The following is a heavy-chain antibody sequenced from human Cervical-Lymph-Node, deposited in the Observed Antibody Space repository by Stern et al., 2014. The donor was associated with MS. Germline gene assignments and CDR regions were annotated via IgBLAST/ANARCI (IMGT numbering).Heavy chain of an antibody. Sequence: QVQLGQSGAEVKKPGSSVKVSCKASGDTFSSYAINWVRQVPGQGLEWMGGITPVFGTTNYAQKFQGRVTITADKSTNTAYMELMTLRSEDTAVYYCARLSLPRRLNAAVAGRGNFNFWGQGTLVTVSS. CDR2: ITPVFGTT. CDR3: ARLSLPRRLNAAVAGRGNFNF. D-gene: IGHD6-19*01. CDR1: GDTFSSYA. V-gene: IGHV1-69*06. J-gene: IGHJ4*02.